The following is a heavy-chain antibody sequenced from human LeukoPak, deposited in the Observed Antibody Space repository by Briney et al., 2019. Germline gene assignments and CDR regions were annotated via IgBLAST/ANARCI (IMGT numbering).Heavy chain of an antibody. J-gene: IGHJ3*02. D-gene: IGHD6-13*01. Sequence: SETLSLTCTVSSGSISRQYWSWIRRPPGKGLEWIGFIYYSGSTNYNPSLKSRVTISVDTSKNQFSLKLSSVTAADTAVYYCARGIAAASERALDIWGQGTTVTVSS. CDR3: ARGIAAASERALDI. CDR2: IYYSGST. CDR1: SGSISRQY. V-gene: IGHV4-59*11.